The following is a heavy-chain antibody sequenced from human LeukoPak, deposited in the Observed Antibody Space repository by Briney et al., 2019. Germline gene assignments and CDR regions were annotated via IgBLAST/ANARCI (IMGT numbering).Heavy chain of an antibody. CDR3: ARATLASGWYVDY. Sequence: SETLSLTCTVSGGSISSSSYYWGWIRQPPGKGLEWIGSIYYSGSTYYNPSLKSRVTISVDTSKNQFSLKLSSVTAADTAVYYCARATLASGWYVDYWGQGTLVTVSS. CDR1: GGSISSSSYY. CDR2: IYYSGST. D-gene: IGHD6-19*01. V-gene: IGHV4-39*07. J-gene: IGHJ4*02.